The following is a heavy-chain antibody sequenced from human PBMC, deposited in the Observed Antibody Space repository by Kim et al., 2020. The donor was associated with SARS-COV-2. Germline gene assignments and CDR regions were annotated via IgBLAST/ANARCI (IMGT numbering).Heavy chain of an antibody. Sequence: YNTESVKGRFTISRDNAKNSMYLQMNSLRAEDTAVYYCARSDNNWFDPWGQGTLVTVSS. CDR3: ARSDNNWFDP. J-gene: IGHJ5*02. V-gene: IGHV3-21*01.